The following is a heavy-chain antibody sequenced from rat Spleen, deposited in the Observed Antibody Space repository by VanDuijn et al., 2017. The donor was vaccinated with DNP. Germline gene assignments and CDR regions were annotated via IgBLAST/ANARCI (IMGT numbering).Heavy chain of an antibody. V-gene: IGHV5-7*01. Sequence: EVQLVESGGGLVQPGWSLKLSCAASGFTVSDFNMAWVRQAPKKGLEWVATISYDGSRTSYRDSVKGRFTISRDNAKNTQYLQMDSLRSEDTATYYCARDRTGTWFAYWGQGTLVTVSS. CDR1: GFTVSDFN. CDR3: ARDRTGTWFAY. D-gene: IGHD5-1*01. CDR2: ISYDGSRT. J-gene: IGHJ3*01.